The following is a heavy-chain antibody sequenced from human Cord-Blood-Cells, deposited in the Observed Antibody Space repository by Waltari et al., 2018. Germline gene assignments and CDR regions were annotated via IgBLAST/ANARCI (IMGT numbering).Heavy chain of an antibody. CDR2: IYHSGST. CDR1: GYSLSSGYY. V-gene: IGHV4-38-2*02. J-gene: IGHJ5*02. Sequence: QVQLQESGQGLVKPSETLSLTCAVSGYSLSSGYYWGWIRQPPGKGLEWIGSIYHSGSTYYNPSLKSRVTISVDTSKNQFSLKLSSVTAADTAVYYCARDWAKNSVLVIQGSGWFDPWGQGTLVTVSS. D-gene: IGHD3-9*01. CDR3: ARDWAKNSVLVIQGSGWFDP.